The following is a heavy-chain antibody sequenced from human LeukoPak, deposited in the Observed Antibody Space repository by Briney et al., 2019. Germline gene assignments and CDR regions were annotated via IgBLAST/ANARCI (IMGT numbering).Heavy chain of an antibody. CDR1: GFTVSNSY. D-gene: IGHD3-3*01. CDR2: ISGSGGST. Sequence: GGSLRLSCAGSGFTVSNSYMIWVRQAPGKGLEWVSAISGSGGSTYYADSVKGRFTISRDNSKNTLYLQMNSLRAEGTAVYYCAKAGGGIFGAWEPRYSDLWGRGTLVTVSS. J-gene: IGHJ2*01. CDR3: AKAGGGIFGAWEPRYSDL. V-gene: IGHV3-23*01.